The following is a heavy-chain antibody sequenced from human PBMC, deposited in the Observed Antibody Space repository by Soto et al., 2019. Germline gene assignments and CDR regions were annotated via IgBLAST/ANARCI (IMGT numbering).Heavy chain of an antibody. V-gene: IGHV3-30*18. Sequence: QVQLVESGGGVIQPGRSLRLSCAASGFTFSSYGMHWVHQAPGKGLEWVAVISHDGSNKYGADSVKGRFTISRDNSKNTLYLQMNSLRPEDSAVYYCAKPLTTVTNYYFDQWGQGTLVTVSS. J-gene: IGHJ4*02. CDR2: ISHDGSNK. D-gene: IGHD4-17*01. CDR1: GFTFSSYG. CDR3: AKPLTTVTNYYFDQ.